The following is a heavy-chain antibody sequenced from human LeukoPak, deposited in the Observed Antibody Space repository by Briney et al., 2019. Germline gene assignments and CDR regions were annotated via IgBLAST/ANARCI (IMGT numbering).Heavy chain of an antibody. CDR2: ISYDGSNK. Sequence: PGGSLRLSCAASGFTFSSYAMHWVRQAPGKGLEWVAVISYDGSNKYYADSVKGRFTISRDNSKNTLYLQMNSLRAEDTAVYYCASAGLDCSGGRCYSPYYFDCWGQGTLVTVSS. CDR3: ASAGLDCSGGRCYSPYYFDC. CDR1: GFTFSSYA. D-gene: IGHD2-15*01. V-gene: IGHV3-30*04. J-gene: IGHJ4*02.